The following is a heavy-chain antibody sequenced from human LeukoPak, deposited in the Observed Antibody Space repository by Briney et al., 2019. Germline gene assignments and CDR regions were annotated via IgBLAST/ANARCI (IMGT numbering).Heavy chain of an antibody. CDR2: INHSGST. CDR1: GGSFSGYY. CDR3: ARGSNYYGSGSYHYYYYYYMDV. D-gene: IGHD3-10*01. V-gene: IGHV4-34*01. Sequence: SETLSLTCAVYGGSFSGYYWSWIRQPPGKGLEWIGEINHSGSTNYNPSLKGRVTISVDTSKNQFSLKLSSVTAADTAVYYCARGSNYYGSGSYHYYYYYYMDVWGKGTTVTISS. J-gene: IGHJ6*03.